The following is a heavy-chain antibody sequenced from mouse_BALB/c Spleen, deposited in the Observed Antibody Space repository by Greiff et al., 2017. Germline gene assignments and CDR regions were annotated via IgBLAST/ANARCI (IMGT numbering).Heavy chain of an antibody. CDR2: ISSGGSYT. Sequence: EVQRVESGGGLVKPGGSLKLSCAASGFTFSSYAMSWVRQSPEKRLEWVAEISSGGSYTYYPDTVTGRFTISRDNAKNTLYLEMSSLRSEDTAMYYCARVTTVVPSYAMDYWGQGTSVTVSS. J-gene: IGHJ4*01. V-gene: IGHV5-9-4*01. D-gene: IGHD1-1*01. CDR1: GFTFSSYA. CDR3: ARVTTVVPSYAMDY.